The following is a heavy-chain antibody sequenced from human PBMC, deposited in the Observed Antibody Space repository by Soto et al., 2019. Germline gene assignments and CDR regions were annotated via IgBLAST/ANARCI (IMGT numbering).Heavy chain of an antibody. CDR2: IKQDGSEK. CDR3: ASQLSGYYDFWSGYYGPEGPFDY. CDR1: GFTFSSYW. Sequence: GGSLRLSCAASGFTFSSYWMSWVRQAPGKGLEWVANIKQDGSEKYYVDSVKGRFTISRDNAKNSLYLQMNSLRAEDTAVYYCASQLSGYYDFWSGYYGPEGPFDYWGQGTLVTVSS. J-gene: IGHJ4*02. D-gene: IGHD3-3*01. V-gene: IGHV3-7*01.